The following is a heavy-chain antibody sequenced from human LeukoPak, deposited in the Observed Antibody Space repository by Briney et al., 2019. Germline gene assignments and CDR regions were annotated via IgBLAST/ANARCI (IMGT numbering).Heavy chain of an antibody. CDR1: GGSISSSSYY. V-gene: IGHV4-61*05. D-gene: IGHD3-22*01. Sequence: SETLSLTCTVSGGSISSSSYYWGWIRQPPGKGLEWIGYIYYTGSTNSNPSLRSRVTMSLDTSKNQFSLKLSSVTATDTARYYCAGSYFYDGNRYFDYWGQGALVTVSS. CDR3: AGSYFYDGNRYFDY. CDR2: IYYTGST. J-gene: IGHJ4*02.